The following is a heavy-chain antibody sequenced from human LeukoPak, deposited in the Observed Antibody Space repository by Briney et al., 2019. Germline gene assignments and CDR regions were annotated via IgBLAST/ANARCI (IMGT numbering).Heavy chain of an antibody. J-gene: IGHJ4*02. D-gene: IGHD6-19*01. CDR3: AREGHRIAVAGRGDFDY. V-gene: IGHV3-7*01. Sequence: PGGSLRLSCAASGFTFSSYWMSWVRQAPGKGLEWVANIKQDGSEKYYVDSVKGRFTISRDNAKNSLYLQMNSLRAEDTAVYYCAREGHRIAVAGRGDFDYWGQGTLVTVSS. CDR1: GFTFSSYW. CDR2: IKQDGSEK.